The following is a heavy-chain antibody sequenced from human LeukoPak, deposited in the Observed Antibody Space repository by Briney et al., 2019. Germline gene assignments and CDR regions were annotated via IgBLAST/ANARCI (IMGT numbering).Heavy chain of an antibody. V-gene: IGHV3-23*01. J-gene: IGHJ4*02. CDR1: GFIFSNYD. Sequence: PGGSLRLSCAGSGFIFSNYDMTWVRQAPGKGLEYVSGVSASGSITYYPDPVKGRFTISRDNSKNTLYLQMNSLRAEDTAVYYCARDEGRDYYDSSGYPLGYFDYWGQGTLVTVSS. D-gene: IGHD3-22*01. CDR2: VSASGSIT. CDR3: ARDEGRDYYDSSGYPLGYFDY.